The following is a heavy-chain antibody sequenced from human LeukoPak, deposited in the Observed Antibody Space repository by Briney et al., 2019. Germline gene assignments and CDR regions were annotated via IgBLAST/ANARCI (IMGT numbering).Heavy chain of an antibody. D-gene: IGHD6-13*01. Sequence: PSETLSLTCAVYGGSFSGYYWSWIRQPPGKGLEWIGEINHSGSTNYNPSLKSRVTISVDASKNQFSLKLSSVTAADTAVYYCARGAHYSSWYRYWGQGTLVTVSS. CDR3: ARGAHYSSWYRY. J-gene: IGHJ4*02. V-gene: IGHV4-34*01. CDR2: INHSGST. CDR1: GGSFSGYY.